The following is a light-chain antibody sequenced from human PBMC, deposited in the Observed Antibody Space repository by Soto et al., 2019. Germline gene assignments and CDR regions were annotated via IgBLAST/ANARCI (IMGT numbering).Light chain of an antibody. Sequence: QSVLTQPPSVSGAPGQRVTISCTGSSSNIGAGYDVHWYQRLPGTAPKVLIYGNNNRPSGVPGRFSGSKSGTSASLSITGLQAADEADYYCQSYDSSLSGSYVFGTGTKVTVL. CDR3: QSYDSSLSGSYV. CDR2: GNN. V-gene: IGLV1-40*01. J-gene: IGLJ1*01. CDR1: SSNIGAGYD.